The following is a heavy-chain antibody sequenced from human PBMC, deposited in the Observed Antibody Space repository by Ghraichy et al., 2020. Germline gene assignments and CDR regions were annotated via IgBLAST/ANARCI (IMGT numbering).Heavy chain of an antibody. CDR1: GVLFSSHF. J-gene: IGHJ2*01. CDR3: ARGDWYFDL. CDR2: VYTDGSA. V-gene: IGHV4-4*07. D-gene: IGHD1-26*01. Sequence: SETLSLTCSVSGVLFSSHFWAWIRQSAGKGPEWIGRVYTDGSANYNPSLKSRVSMSVDMSKSQFSPNVKSVTAADTAVYYCARGDWYFDLWGRGTLVTVSS.